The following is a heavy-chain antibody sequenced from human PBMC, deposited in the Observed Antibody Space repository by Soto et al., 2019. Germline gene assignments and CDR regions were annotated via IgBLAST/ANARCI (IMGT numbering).Heavy chain of an antibody. Sequence: PSETLSLTCAVYGGSFSGYYWSWIRQPPGKGLEWIGEINHSGSTNYNPSLKSRVTISVDTSKNQFSLKLSSVTAADTAVYYCARQALVLGFDYWGQGTLVTSPQ. V-gene: IGHV4-34*01. D-gene: IGHD6-13*01. CDR2: INHSGST. CDR3: ARQALVLGFDY. CDR1: GGSFSGYY. J-gene: IGHJ4*02.